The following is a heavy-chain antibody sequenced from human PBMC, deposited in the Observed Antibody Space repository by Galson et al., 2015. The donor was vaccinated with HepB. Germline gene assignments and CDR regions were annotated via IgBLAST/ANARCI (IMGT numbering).Heavy chain of an antibody. CDR1: GFTFSNAW. Sequence: SLRLSCAASGFTFSNAWMSWVRQAPGKGLEWVGRIKSKTDGGTTDYAAPVKGRFTISRDDSKNTLYLQMDSLKTEDTAVYYCTTGSGFWSGYYGMDVWGQGTTVTVSS. D-gene: IGHD3-3*01. CDR2: IKSKTDGGTT. V-gene: IGHV3-15*01. J-gene: IGHJ6*02. CDR3: TTGSGFWSGYYGMDV.